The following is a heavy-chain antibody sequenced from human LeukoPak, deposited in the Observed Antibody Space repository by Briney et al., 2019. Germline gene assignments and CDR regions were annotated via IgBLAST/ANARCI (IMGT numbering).Heavy chain of an antibody. D-gene: IGHD2-2*01. CDR3: ARARTEDIVVVRGFDP. CDR2: ISSSSSYI. J-gene: IGHJ5*02. CDR1: GFTFSSYS. V-gene: IGHV3-21*01. Sequence: KAGGSLRLSCAASGFTFSSYSMNWVRQAPGKGLEWVSSISSSSSYIYYADSVKGRFTISRDNAKNSLYLQMNSLRAEDTAVYYCARARTEDIVVVRGFDPWGQGTLVTVSS.